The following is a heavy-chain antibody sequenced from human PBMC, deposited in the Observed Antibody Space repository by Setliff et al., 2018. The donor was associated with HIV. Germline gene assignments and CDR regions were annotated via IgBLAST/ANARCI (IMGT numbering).Heavy chain of an antibody. D-gene: IGHD1-26*01. J-gene: IGHJ3*02. V-gene: IGHV1-18*01. CDR3: ARASGGNSVENGFDI. Sequence: ASVKVSCKTSDYTFTNYGIYWVRQAPGQGLEWMGWISNYNGNTNYAQKFHGRATMTTDTSTRTAYMEMRGLTYDDTAVYYCARASGGNSVENGFDIWGQGTMVTVSS. CDR1: DYTFTNYG. CDR2: ISNYNGNT.